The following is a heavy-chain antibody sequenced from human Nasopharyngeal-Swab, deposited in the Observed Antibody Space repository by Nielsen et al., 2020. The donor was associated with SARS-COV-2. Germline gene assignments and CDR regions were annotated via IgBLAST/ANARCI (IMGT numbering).Heavy chain of an antibody. CDR2: IYFSGST. CDR3: TRHIRNYQEGSDAFDL. Sequence: WIRQPPGKGLEWIGYIYFSGSTHYNPSLKTRVTVSVDMSGNHFSLKLSSVTAADTAVYFCTRHIRNYQEGSDAFDLWGQGTMVTVSS. J-gene: IGHJ3*01. V-gene: IGHV4-59*08. D-gene: IGHD1-7*01.